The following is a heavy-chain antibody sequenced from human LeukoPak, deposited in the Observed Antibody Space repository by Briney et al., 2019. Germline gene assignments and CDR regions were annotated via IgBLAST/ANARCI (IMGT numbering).Heavy chain of an antibody. J-gene: IGHJ4*02. V-gene: IGHV1-2*02. CDR1: GYTFTTYY. CDR3: ARGRGDFDY. CDR2: INPNSGGT. Sequence: ASVKVSCKASGYTFTTYYIHWVRRAPGQGLEWMGWINPNSGGTNYAQKFQGRVTMTRDTSISTAYMELSRLRSDDTAVYYCARGRGDFDYWGQGTLVTVSS.